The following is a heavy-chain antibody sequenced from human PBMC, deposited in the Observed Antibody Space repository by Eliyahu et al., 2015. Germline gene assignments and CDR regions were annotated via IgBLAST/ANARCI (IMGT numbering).Heavy chain of an antibody. J-gene: IGHJ5*02. CDR2: IYYSGST. Sequence: QVQLQESGPGLVKPSQTLSLXCTVSGXSISXGGYXWSGIRQHPGKGLEWIGYIYYSGSTYYNPSLKSRVTISVDTSKNQFSLKLSSVTAADTAVYYCARFRYYDFWSGYRAYSVWFDPWGQGTLVTVSS. D-gene: IGHD3-3*01. CDR3: ARFRYYDFWSGYRAYSVWFDP. CDR1: GXSISXGGYX. V-gene: IGHV4-31*03.